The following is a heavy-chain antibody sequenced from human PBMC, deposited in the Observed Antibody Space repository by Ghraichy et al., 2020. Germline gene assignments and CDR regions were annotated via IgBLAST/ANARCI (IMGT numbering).Heavy chain of an antibody. Sequence: ASVKVSCKVSGYTLTELSMHWVRQAPGKGLEWMGGFDPEDGETIYAQKFQGRVTMTEDTSTDTAYMELSSLRSEDTAVYYCATGQSGQQLVLVFDYWGQGTLVTVSS. J-gene: IGHJ4*02. CDR3: ATGQSGQQLVLVFDY. D-gene: IGHD6-13*01. V-gene: IGHV1-24*01. CDR2: FDPEDGET. CDR1: GYTLTELS.